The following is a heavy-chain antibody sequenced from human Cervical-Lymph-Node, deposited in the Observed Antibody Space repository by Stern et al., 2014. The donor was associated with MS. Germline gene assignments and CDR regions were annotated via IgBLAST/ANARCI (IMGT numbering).Heavy chain of an antibody. D-gene: IGHD3-10*01. CDR2: MNSDGRSV. V-gene: IGHV3-74*01. J-gene: IGHJ4*02. Sequence: EVQLVQSGGGLVQPGGSLRLSCAASGFTFSSHWMHWVRQGPGKGLVWVSRMNSDGRSVNYADSVKGRFTISRDNAKNTLYLQMSSLRVEDTAVYYCARRSPLGGFYDSWGQGTLVTVSS. CDR1: GFTFSSHW. CDR3: ARRSPLGGFYDS.